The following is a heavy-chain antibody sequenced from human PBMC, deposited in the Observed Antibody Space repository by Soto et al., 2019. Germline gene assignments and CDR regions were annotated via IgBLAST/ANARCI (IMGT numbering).Heavy chain of an antibody. Sequence: GGSLRLSCAASGLTFSSYWMHWVRQAPGKGLEYVSVISSNGGSTDYANSVKGRFTISRDNSKNTLYLQMGSLRAEDMAVYYCARAFGYAFDIWGQGTMVTVSS. CDR1: GLTFSSYW. CDR2: ISSNGGST. V-gene: IGHV3-64*01. J-gene: IGHJ3*02. CDR3: ARAFGYAFDI. D-gene: IGHD3-10*01.